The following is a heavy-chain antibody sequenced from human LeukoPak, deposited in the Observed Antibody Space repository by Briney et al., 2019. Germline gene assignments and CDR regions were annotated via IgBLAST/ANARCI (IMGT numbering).Heavy chain of an antibody. J-gene: IGHJ1*01. CDR1: GFTFSSYE. V-gene: IGHV3-48*03. D-gene: IGHD2-2*01. Sequence: GGSLRLSCAASGFTFSSYEMNWVRQAPGKGLEWVSYISSSGSPTYYADSVKGRVTISRDNSKNTLYLQMNSLRAEDTAVYYCAKASRNCSRTSCYEYFQHWGQGTLVTVSS. CDR3: AKASRNCSRTSCYEYFQH. CDR2: ISSSGSPT.